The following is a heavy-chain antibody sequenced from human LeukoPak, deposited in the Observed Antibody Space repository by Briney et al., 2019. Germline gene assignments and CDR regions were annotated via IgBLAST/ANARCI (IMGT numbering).Heavy chain of an antibody. Sequence: GGSLRLSCAASGFTFSLYDMSWVRQAPGKGLECVSAIDRGVGSTYYADSVKGRFTISRDNSKNTLYLQMNSLRAEDTAVYYCARMSVTAIPSPYFDYWGQGTLVTVSS. V-gene: IGHV3-23*01. CDR3: ARMSVTAIPSPYFDY. J-gene: IGHJ4*02. CDR1: GFTFSLYD. D-gene: IGHD2-21*02. CDR2: IDRGVGST.